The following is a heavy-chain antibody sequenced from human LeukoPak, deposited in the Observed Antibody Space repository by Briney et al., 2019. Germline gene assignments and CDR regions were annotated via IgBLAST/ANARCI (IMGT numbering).Heavy chain of an antibody. CDR2: VSWDGGST. D-gene: IGHD3-10*01. Sequence: GGSLRLSCAASGFTFDDYTVHWVRQAPGKGLEWVSLVSWDGGSTYYADSVKGRFTISRDNSKNSLYLQMNSLRTEDTALYYCAKDHRTHMVRGNMDVWGKGTTVTISS. CDR3: AKDHRTHMVRGNMDV. J-gene: IGHJ6*03. V-gene: IGHV3-43*01. CDR1: GFTFDDYT.